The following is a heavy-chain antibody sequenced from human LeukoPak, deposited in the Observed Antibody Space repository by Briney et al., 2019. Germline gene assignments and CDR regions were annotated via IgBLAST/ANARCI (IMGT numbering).Heavy chain of an antibody. D-gene: IGHD6-19*01. V-gene: IGHV4-39*01. CDR1: GGSISSSSYY. CDR2: IYYSGST. J-gene: IGHJ4*02. Sequence: SETLSLTCTVSGGSISSSSYYWGWIRQPPGKGLEWIGRIYYSGSTYYNPSLKSRVPISVDTSKNQFSLKLSSVTAADTAVYYCARRRAVAGNDHFDYWGQGTLVTVSS. CDR3: ARRRAVAGNDHFDY.